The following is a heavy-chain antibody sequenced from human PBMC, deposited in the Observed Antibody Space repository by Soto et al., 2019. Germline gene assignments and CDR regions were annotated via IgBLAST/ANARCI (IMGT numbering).Heavy chain of an antibody. J-gene: IGHJ4*02. CDR3: ARDLGKKGMGHVDY. CDR2: IIPILGIA. V-gene: IGHV1-69*08. Sequence: QVQLVQSGAEVKKPGSSVKVSCKASGGTFSSYTISWVRQAPGQGLEWMGRIIPILGIANYAQKFQGRVTITADKSTSTAYMELSSLGSEDTAVYYCARDLGKKGMGHVDYWGQGTLVTVSS. CDR1: GGTFSSYT. D-gene: IGHD3-16*01.